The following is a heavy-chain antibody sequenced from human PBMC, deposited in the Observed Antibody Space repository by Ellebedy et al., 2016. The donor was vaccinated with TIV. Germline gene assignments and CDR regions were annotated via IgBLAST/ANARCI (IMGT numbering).Heavy chain of an antibody. CDR3: ARTVLDFIWGPYRHLDR. J-gene: IGHJ5*02. Sequence: LRLXCAVSGGSISSDGSSWSWIRPSPGMGLEWLGYIYHSGATSYNPSLKSRVTISMDRSNNHFSLKLTSVTAADTAVYYCARTVLDFIWGPYRHLDRWGQGALVAVSS. V-gene: IGHV4-30-2*06. CDR2: IYHSGAT. D-gene: IGHD3-16*01. CDR1: GGSISSDGSS.